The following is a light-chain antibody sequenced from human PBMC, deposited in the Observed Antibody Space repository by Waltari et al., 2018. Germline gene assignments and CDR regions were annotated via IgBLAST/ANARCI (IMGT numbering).Light chain of an antibody. V-gene: IGLV3-19*01. Sequence: SSELTQDPAVSVALGQTVTITCQGDSLRTAYANWYQLKPGQVPLLVMFGKGKRPSGIPDRISGYSSGTTSSLTITGAQAEDEADYYCSSRNGVNNHMLFAGGTKLTVL. CDR1: SLRTAY. CDR2: GKG. CDR3: SSRNGVNNHML. J-gene: IGLJ2*01.